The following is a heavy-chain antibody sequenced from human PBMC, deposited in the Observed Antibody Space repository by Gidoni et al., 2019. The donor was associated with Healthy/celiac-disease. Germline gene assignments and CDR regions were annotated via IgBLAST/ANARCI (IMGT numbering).Heavy chain of an antibody. D-gene: IGHD3-10*01. J-gene: IGHJ6*02. Sequence: QVQLVHSGAEVKKPGSSVKFSCKASGGTFSSYTISWVRQAPGQGLEWMGRIIPILGIANYAQKFQGRVTITADKSTSTAYMELSSLRSEDTAVYYCARVREPVRGGGRYGMDVWGQGTTVTVSS. V-gene: IGHV1-69*02. CDR3: ARVREPVRGGGRYGMDV. CDR2: IIPILGIA. CDR1: GGTFSSYT.